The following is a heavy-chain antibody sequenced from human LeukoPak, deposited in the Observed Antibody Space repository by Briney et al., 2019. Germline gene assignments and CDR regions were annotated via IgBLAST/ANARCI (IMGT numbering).Heavy chain of an antibody. CDR2: ISGSGGNT. V-gene: IGHV3-23*01. CDR3: AKDQYGGNPQYYFDY. Sequence: TGGSLRLSCAASGFTFSSYAMSWVRQALGKGLDWVSAISGSGGNTYYADSVKGRFTISRDNSKNTLYLQMNSLRAEDTAVYYCAKDQYGGNPQYYFDYWGQGTLVTVSS. D-gene: IGHD4-23*01. CDR1: GFTFSSYA. J-gene: IGHJ4*02.